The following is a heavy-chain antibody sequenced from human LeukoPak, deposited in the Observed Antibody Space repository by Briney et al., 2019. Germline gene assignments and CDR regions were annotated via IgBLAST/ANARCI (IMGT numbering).Heavy chain of an antibody. J-gene: IGHJ4*02. CDR1: GFTFTNYA. D-gene: IGHD6-19*01. Sequence: GGSLRLSCAASGFTFTNYAMSWVRQAPGKGPEWVSGISGGGGSTYYADSVKGRFTISKDNSKNTLYLQMNSLRAEDTAVYYCAREAVAVAGTGYYFDYWGQGTLVTVSS. CDR3: AREAVAVAGTGYYFDY. V-gene: IGHV3-23*01. CDR2: ISGGGGST.